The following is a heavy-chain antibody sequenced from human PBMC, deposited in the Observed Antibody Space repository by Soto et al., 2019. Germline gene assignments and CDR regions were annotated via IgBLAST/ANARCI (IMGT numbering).Heavy chain of an antibody. J-gene: IGHJ6*02. V-gene: IGHV3-48*03. CDR3: ARDIVVVPAAKNYYYYYGMDV. D-gene: IGHD2-2*01. Sequence: EEQLVESGGGLVPPGGSLRLSCAASGFTFSTYEMNWVRQAPGKGLEWLSYISSSGYTIYYADSVKGRFTISRDNAKNSLYLQMNSLRAEDTAVYYCARDIVVVPAAKNYYYYYGMDVWGQGTTVTVSS. CDR1: GFTFSTYE. CDR2: ISSSGYTI.